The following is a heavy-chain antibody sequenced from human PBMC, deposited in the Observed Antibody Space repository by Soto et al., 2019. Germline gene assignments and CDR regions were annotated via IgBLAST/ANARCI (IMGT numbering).Heavy chain of an antibody. J-gene: IGHJ4*02. V-gene: IGHV3-21*04. Sequence: GGSLRLSCTASGFSFSDYSFNWVRQAPGKGLEWVSSITHTGTNAYYGDSVKGRFTISRDNAKKTLFLQLNRLSAEDTATYYCAKVLSKNYYYPFDFWGQGTQVTVSS. D-gene: IGHD3-10*01. CDR1: GFSFSDYS. CDR2: ITHTGTNA. CDR3: AKVLSKNYYYPFDF.